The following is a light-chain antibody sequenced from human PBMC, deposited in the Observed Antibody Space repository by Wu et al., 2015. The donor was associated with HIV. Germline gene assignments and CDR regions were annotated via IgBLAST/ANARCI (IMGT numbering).Light chain of an antibody. CDR3: QQYNTYVIPA. V-gene: IGKV1-5*03. J-gene: IGKJ1*01. CDR2: KAS. CDR1: QSISNW. Sequence: DIQMTQSPSTLSASVGDRVTITCRASQSISNWLAWYQQKPGKAPKLLIYKASSLESGVPSRFSASGSGTEFTLTISSLQPDDFATYYCQQYNTYVIPAFGQGTKVEIK.